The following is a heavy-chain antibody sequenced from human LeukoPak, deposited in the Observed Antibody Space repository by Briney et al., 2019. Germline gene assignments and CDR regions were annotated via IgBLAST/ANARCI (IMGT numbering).Heavy chain of an antibody. CDR2: ISGSGAGT. CDR3: ARGPRQIAAAKINWFDP. V-gene: IGHV3-23*01. J-gene: IGHJ5*02. Sequence: QPGGSLRLSCAASGFTFSSYPMSWVRQAPGKGLEWVSTISGSGAGTYYADSVKGRFTVSRDDSKNTLFLQMNSLRAEDTAVYYCARGPRQIAAAKINWFDPWGQGTLVTVSS. CDR1: GFTFSSYP. D-gene: IGHD6-13*01.